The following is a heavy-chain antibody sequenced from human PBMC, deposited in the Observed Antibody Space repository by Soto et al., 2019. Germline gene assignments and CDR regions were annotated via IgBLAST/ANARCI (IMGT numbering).Heavy chain of an antibody. D-gene: IGHD2-8*01. CDR1: GYTLTELS. V-gene: IGHV1-24*01. CDR2: FDPEDGET. CDR3: ATAEGYCTNGVCYGTDWFDP. J-gene: IGHJ5*02. Sequence: ASVKVSCKVSGYTLTELSMHWVRQAPGKGLEWMGGFDPEDGETIYAQKFQGRVTMTEDTSTDTAYMELSSLRSEDTAVYYCATAEGYCTNGVCYGTDWFDPWGQGTLVTVSS.